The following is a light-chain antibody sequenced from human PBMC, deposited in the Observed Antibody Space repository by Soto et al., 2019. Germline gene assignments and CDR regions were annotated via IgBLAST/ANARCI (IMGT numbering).Light chain of an antibody. CDR3: QPYDSSLSGYV. Sequence: VLTPAPPVFWAPRAKGTISRPGGSPHIGAGYDVHWYQQLPGTAPKVLIYGNSNRPSGVPDRFSGSKSGTSASLAITGLQAEDEADYYCQPYDSSLSGYVFGTGTKVTVL. CDR1: SPHIGAGYD. J-gene: IGLJ1*01. CDR2: GNS. V-gene: IGLV1-40*01.